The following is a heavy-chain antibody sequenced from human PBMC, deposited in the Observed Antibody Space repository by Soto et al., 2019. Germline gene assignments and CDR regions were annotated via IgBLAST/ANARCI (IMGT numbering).Heavy chain of an antibody. CDR3: ARDLPRITGTGGLWY. CDR1: GFTFSSYG. CDR2: IWYDGSNK. J-gene: IGHJ4*02. Sequence: GGSLRLSCAASGFTFSSYGMHWVRQAPGKGLEWVAVIWYDGSNKYYADSVKGRFTISRDNSKNTLYLQMNSLRAEDTAVYYCARDLPRITGTGGLWYWGQGTLVTVSS. V-gene: IGHV3-33*01. D-gene: IGHD1-20*01.